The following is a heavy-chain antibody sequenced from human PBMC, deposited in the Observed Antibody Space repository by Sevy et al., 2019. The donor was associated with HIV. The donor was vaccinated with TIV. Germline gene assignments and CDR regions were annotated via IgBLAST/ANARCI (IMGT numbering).Heavy chain of an antibody. V-gene: IGHV4-39*02. J-gene: IGHJ3*02. CDR2: IYYSGST. D-gene: IGHD3-22*01. CDR1: GGSISSSSYY. Sequence: SETLSLTCTVSGGSISSSSYYWGWIRQPPGKGLAWIGSIYYSGSTYYNPSLKSGVTISVDTAKNQFSLKLRSVTAADTAGYYCARDDANRDYYDSSGYPDAFDIWGHGTMVTVSS. CDR3: ARDDANRDYYDSSGYPDAFDI.